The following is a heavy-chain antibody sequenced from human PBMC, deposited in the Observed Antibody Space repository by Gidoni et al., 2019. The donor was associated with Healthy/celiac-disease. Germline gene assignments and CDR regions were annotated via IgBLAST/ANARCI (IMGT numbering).Heavy chain of an antibody. CDR1: GFTFDAYA. CDR3: AKDGA. V-gene: IGHV3-9*01. Sequence: EVQLVESGGGLVQPGRSLGLSCAASGFTFDAYAMHWVRQAPGKGLEWVSGISWNSGSRGYADAVKGRFTISRDNAKNSRYLQMNSLRAEDTGLYYCAKDGAWGQGTLVTVSS. J-gene: IGHJ5*02. CDR2: ISWNSGSR.